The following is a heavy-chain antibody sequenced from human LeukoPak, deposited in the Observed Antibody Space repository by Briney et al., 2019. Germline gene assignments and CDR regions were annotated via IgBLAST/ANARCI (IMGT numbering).Heavy chain of an antibody. V-gene: IGHV3-74*01. CDR1: GFTFSGYS. J-gene: IGHJ4*02. CDR3: ARGTAGYHSSYFDY. Sequence: PGGSLRLSCTASGFTFSGYSMNWIRQAPGKGLEWVSRINSDGSATAYADSVKGRFTISRDNAENTLYLQMNSLRAEDTAVYYCARGTAGYHSSYFDYWGQGTLVTVSS. D-gene: IGHD3-16*02. CDR2: INSDGSAT.